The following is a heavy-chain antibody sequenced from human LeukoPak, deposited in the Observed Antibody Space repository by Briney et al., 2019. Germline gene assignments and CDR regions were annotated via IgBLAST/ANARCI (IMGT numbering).Heavy chain of an antibody. D-gene: IGHD1-7*01. CDR1: GGSISIYY. J-gene: IGHJ4*02. CDR2: VYNSGST. CDR3: VRGRELFY. V-gene: IGHV4-59*01. Sequence: SDTLSLTCTVSGGSISIYYWSWIRQPPGKGLEWLGYVYNSGSTDYNPSLKSRVTISADTSKNQFSLKLSSVTAADTAVYYCVRGRELFYWGQGTLVTVSS.